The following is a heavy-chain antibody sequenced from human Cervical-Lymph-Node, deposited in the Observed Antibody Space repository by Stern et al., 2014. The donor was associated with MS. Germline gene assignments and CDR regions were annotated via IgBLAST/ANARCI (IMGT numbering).Heavy chain of an antibody. D-gene: IGHD1-26*01. CDR3: ARGGSYFGFDY. CDR2: ISAYNGKP. CDR1: GYTFTSYG. V-gene: IGHV1-18*01. J-gene: IGHJ4*02. Sequence: VQLVESGAEVKKPGASVTVSCKASGYTFTSYGFSWVRQAPGNGLEWMGCISAYNGKPNYAQKLTCRVTMTTDTPTRTAYRELRSLKSDDTAVYYCARGGSYFGFDYWGQGTLVTVSA.